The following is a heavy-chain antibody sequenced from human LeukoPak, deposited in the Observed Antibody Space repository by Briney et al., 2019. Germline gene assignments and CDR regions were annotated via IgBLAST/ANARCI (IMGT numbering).Heavy chain of an antibody. D-gene: IGHD6-13*01. CDR1: GFTFSSYG. CDR2: ISYDGSNK. Sequence: GGSLRLSCAASGFTFSSYGMHWVRQAPGKGLEWVAVISYDGSNKYYADSVKGRFTIPRDNSKNTLYLQMNSLRAEDTAVYYCAKLQAAAAHHAFDYWGQGTLVTVSS. J-gene: IGHJ4*02. CDR3: AKLQAAAAHHAFDY. V-gene: IGHV3-30*18.